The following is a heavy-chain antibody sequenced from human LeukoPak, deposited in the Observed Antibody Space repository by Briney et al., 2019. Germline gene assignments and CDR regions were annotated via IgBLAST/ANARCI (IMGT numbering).Heavy chain of an antibody. CDR3: ARVADYNGAFDI. CDR2: ISAYNGNT. CDR1: GYTFTSYG. V-gene: IGHV1-18*01. J-gene: IGHJ3*02. Sequence: ASVKVSCKASGYTFTSYGISWVRQAPGQGLEWMGWISAYNGNTNYAHKLQGRVTMTTDTTTSTAYMELRSLRSDDTAVYYCARVADYNGAFDIWGQGTMVTVSS. D-gene: IGHD4-11*01.